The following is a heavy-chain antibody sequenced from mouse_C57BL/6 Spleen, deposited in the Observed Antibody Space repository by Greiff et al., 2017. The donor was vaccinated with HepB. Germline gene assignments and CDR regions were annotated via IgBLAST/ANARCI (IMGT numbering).Heavy chain of an antibody. CDR2: ISSGGDYI. V-gene: IGHV5-9-1*02. CDR1: GFTFSSYA. J-gene: IGHJ3*01. D-gene: IGHD2-4*01. Sequence: EVKLQESGEGLVKPGGSLKLSCAASGFTFSSYAMSWVRQTPEKRLEWVAYISSGGDYIYYADTVKGRFTISGDNARNTLYLQMSSLKSEDTAMYYCTGDYDGLSWFAYWGQGTLVTVSA. CDR3: TGDYDGLSWFAY.